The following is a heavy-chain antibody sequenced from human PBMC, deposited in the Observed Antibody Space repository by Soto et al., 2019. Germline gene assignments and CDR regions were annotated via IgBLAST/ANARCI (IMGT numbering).Heavy chain of an antibody. CDR1: GGSLNDYY. CDR3: ARDRSSSSEGGYYYYYGMDV. CDR2: IYTSGST. D-gene: IGHD6-6*01. J-gene: IGHJ6*02. Sequence: SETLSLTCAVSGGSLNDYYWSWIRQPAGKGLEWIGRIYTSGSTNYNPSLKSRVTISVDTSKNQFSLKLSSVTAADTAVYYCARDRSSSSEGGYYYYYGMDVWGQGTTVTVSS. V-gene: IGHV4-4*07.